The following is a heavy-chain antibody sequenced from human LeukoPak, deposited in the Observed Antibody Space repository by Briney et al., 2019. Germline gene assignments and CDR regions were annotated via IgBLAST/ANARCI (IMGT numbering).Heavy chain of an antibody. CDR1: GYSISSGYY. CDR2: IYHSGST. J-gene: IGHJ6*03. V-gene: IGHV4-38-2*02. Sequence: SETLSLTCTVSGYSISSGYYCGWIRQPPGKGLEWIGSIYHSGSTYYNPSLKRRVTISVDTSKNQFSLMLSSVTAADTAVYYCAREVSVRHPPYYYYYMDVWGKGTTVTISS. CDR3: AREVSVRHPPYYYYYMDV. D-gene: IGHD3-16*02.